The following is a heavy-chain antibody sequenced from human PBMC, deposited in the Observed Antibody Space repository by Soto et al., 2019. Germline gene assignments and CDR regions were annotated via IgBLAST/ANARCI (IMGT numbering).Heavy chain of an antibody. J-gene: IGHJ3*02. CDR2: IIPILGIA. CDR3: ARDRGGDYVAFDI. V-gene: IGHV1-69*08. Sequence: QVQLVQSGAEVKKPGSSVKVSCKASGGTFSSYTISWVRQAPGQGLEWMGRIIPILGIANYAQKFQGRVTITADKSTSTAYMELSSLRSEDTAVYYCARDRGGDYVAFDIWGQGTMLTVSS. CDR1: GGTFSSYT. D-gene: IGHD4-17*01.